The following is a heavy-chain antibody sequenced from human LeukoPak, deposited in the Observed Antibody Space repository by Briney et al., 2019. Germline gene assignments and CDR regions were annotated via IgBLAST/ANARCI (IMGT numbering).Heavy chain of an antibody. J-gene: IGHJ4*02. Sequence: GGSLRLSCAASGFTFSSYAMNWVRQAPGKGLEWVSVISGSGTRTYYADSVKGRFTISRDNSKNTLYLQMNSLRAEDTAVYYCAKRLDTTSDYYFDYWGQGTLVTVSS. CDR2: ISGSGTRT. D-gene: IGHD5-18*01. CDR3: AKRLDTTSDYYFDY. V-gene: IGHV3-23*01. CDR1: GFTFSSYA.